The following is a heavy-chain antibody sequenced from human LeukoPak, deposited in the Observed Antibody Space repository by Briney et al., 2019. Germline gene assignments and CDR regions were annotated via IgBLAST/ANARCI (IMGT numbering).Heavy chain of an antibody. Sequence: GGSLRLSCAASGFTVSSNYMNWVRQAPGKGLEWVSSISSSSSYIYYADSVKGRFTISRDNAKNSLFPQMNSLRAEDTAVYYCARDRSGYSLVPSSQYNYYYMDVWGKGTTVTVSS. CDR3: ARDRSGYSLVPSSQYNYYYMDV. V-gene: IGHV3-21*01. D-gene: IGHD3-3*01. J-gene: IGHJ6*03. CDR1: GFTVSSNY. CDR2: ISSSSSYI.